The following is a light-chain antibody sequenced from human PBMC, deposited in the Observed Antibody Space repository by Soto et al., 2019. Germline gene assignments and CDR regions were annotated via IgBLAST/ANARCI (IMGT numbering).Light chain of an antibody. CDR2: RNN. CDR1: SSNIGSNF. Sequence: QAVVTQPPSASGTPGQRVTISCSGSSSNIGSNFVYWYQQFPGTAPKLLIYRNNQRPSGVPDRFSGSKSGTSASLAISGLPSEDEADYYCGAWDDSLSGWVFGGGTQLTVL. J-gene: IGLJ3*02. V-gene: IGLV1-47*01. CDR3: GAWDDSLSGWV.